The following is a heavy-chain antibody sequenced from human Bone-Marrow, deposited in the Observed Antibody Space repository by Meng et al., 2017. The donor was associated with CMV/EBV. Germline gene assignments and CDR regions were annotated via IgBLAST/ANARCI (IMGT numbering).Heavy chain of an antibody. V-gene: IGHV3-30*19. CDR2: ISYDGSNK. CDR3: ARVSVDYYYYGMDV. Sequence: LSLTCAASGFTFSSYGMHWVRQAPGKGLEWVAVISYDGSNKYYADSVKGRFTISRDNSKNTLYLQMNSLRAEDTAVYYCARVSVDYYYYGMDVWGQKTTVTVSS. J-gene: IGHJ6*02. CDR1: GFTFSSYG. D-gene: IGHD3-10*01.